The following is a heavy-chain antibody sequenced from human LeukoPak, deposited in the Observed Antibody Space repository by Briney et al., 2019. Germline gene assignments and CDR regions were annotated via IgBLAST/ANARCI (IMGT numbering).Heavy chain of an antibody. Sequence: SVNVSCTPSGGSFSSYTIRWVRPAPGPGREWMGGNIPIFGTANYAQKSQGRATINTDGSTSTAYMDLSSLRSDDAAVYYCARSSFYGSGSYYDYWGQGTLVTVSS. CDR2: NIPIFGTA. D-gene: IGHD3-10*01. CDR1: GGSFSSYT. J-gene: IGHJ4*02. CDR3: ARSSFYGSGSYYDY. V-gene: IGHV1-69*05.